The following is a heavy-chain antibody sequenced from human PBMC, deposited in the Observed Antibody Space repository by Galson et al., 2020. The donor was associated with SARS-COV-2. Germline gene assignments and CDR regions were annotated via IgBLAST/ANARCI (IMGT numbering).Heavy chain of an antibody. CDR3: ARLHYGEYAPEASDI. D-gene: IGHD4-17*01. CDR2: ISHSGGT. J-gene: IGHJ3*02. CDR1: GTSISSGSYS. Sequence: SETLSLTCAVSGTSISSGSYSWNWIRQPPGKGLVWIGYISHSGGTYYNPSLKSRVTISGDRSKNQFSLRLSSVTAADTAVYYCARLHYGEYAPEASDIWGPGTRVTVAS. V-gene: IGHV4-30-2*01.